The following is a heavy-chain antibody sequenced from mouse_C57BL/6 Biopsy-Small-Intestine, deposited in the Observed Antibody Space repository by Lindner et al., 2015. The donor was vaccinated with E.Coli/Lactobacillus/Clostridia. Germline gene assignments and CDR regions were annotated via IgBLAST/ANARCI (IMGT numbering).Heavy chain of an antibody. D-gene: IGHD2-3*01. Sequence: VQLQESGAELARPGASVKLSCKDSGYTFTSYGISWVKQRTGQGLEWIGEIYPRSGNTYYNEKFKGKATLTADKSSSTAYMELRSLTSEDSAVCFCARKIYDGYYAWFAYWGQGTLVTVSA. CDR1: GYTFTSYG. J-gene: IGHJ3*01. CDR3: ARKIYDGYYAWFAY. CDR2: IYPRSGNT. V-gene: IGHV1-81*01.